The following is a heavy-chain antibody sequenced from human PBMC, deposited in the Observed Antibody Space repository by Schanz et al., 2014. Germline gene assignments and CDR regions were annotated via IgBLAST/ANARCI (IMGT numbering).Heavy chain of an antibody. Sequence: VQLVESGGGMVQPGRSLRLSCAASGFTLSRYPMHWVRQAPGKGLEWVSAINTADTTYYADSVKGRFTVSRDNSKNTVYLHMNSLRDEDTAVYYCAKDMNREATAPESWGQGTLVVVSS. D-gene: IGHD5-12*01. CDR2: INTADTT. CDR3: AKDMNREATAPES. V-gene: IGHV3-23*04. J-gene: IGHJ5*02. CDR1: GFTLSRYP.